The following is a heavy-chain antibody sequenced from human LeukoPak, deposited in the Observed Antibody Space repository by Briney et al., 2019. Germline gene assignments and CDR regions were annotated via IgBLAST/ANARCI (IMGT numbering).Heavy chain of an antibody. J-gene: IGHJ4*02. CDR3: ARAPTIAVAGPVDY. CDR1: GFTFSCYW. D-gene: IGHD6-19*01. V-gene: IGHV3-7*01. Sequence: PGGSLRLSCAASGFTFSCYWMSWVRQAPGKGLEWVANIKQDGSEKYYVDSVKGRFTISRDNAKNSLYLQMNSLRAEDTAVYYCARAPTIAVAGPVDYWGQGTLVTVSS. CDR2: IKQDGSEK.